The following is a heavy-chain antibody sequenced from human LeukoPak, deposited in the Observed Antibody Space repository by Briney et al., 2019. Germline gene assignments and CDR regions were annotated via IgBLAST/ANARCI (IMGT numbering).Heavy chain of an antibody. CDR2: IYPNSGAT. CDR1: GYTFTGYY. J-gene: IGHJ4*02. V-gene: IGHV1-2*02. D-gene: IGHD4-11*01. Sequence: ASVKVSCKASGYTFTGYYMHWVRQAPGQGLEWMGYIYPNSGATKYAQKFQGRVTMTRDTSISTAYMELSGLRSDDTAVYYCARDYSNYAHNFDYWGQGTLVTVSS. CDR3: ARDYSNYAHNFDY.